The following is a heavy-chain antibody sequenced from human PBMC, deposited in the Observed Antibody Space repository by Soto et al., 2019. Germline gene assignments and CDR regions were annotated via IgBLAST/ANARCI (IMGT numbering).Heavy chain of an antibody. Sequence: EVQLVESGGGLVQPGGSLRLSCAASGFTFTNYWMHWVRQAPGKGLQWVARVDGEGSGTSYADSVTGRFTISRDNAKNTLSLQLNSLRANDTAVYYCGSVFEHWGWGTLVTVSS. V-gene: IGHV3-74*01. CDR3: GSVFEH. CDR1: GFTFTNYW. J-gene: IGHJ4*02. D-gene: IGHD1-26*01. CDR2: VDGEGSGT.